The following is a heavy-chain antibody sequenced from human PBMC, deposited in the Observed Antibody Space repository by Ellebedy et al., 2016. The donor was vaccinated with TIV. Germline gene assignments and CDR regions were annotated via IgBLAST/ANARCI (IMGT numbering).Heavy chain of an antibody. J-gene: IGHJ3*02. D-gene: IGHD5-18*01. CDR2: LNLGTSEI. CDR1: GYSFTSYW. Sequence: GGSLRLSCKGSGYSFTSYWIGWARQMPGNGLEWMGFLNLGTSEIRYIPSFQGQVTISADKSISTAYLQWSSLKASDTAMYYCARRDTARNAFDIWGQGTMVTVSS. V-gene: IGHV5-51*01. CDR3: ARRDTARNAFDI.